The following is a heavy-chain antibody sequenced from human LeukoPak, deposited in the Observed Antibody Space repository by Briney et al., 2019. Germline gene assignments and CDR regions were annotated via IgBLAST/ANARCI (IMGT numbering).Heavy chain of an antibody. CDR3: ARDWDYYYDSSGYLDS. CDR2: INPNSGGT. J-gene: IGHJ4*02. V-gene: IGHV1-2*06. D-gene: IGHD3-22*01. CDR1: GYTFTGYY. Sequence: ASVKVSCMASGYTFTGYYMHWVRQAPGQGLEWMGRINPNSGGTNYAQKFQGRVTMTRDTSISTAYMELSRLRSDDTAVYYCARDWDYYYDSSGYLDSWGQGTLVTVSS.